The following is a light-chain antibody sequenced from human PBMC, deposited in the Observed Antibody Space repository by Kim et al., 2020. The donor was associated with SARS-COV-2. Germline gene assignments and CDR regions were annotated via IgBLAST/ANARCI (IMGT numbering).Light chain of an antibody. Sequence: GQWHTISCTGTSRDVGGYNDVSWYQQHPGKAPKLMIYAISEQPSGVSSRFSGSKSGNTASMTISGLQAEDEADYYCSSYRSSSTVVFGGGTKLTVL. J-gene: IGLJ2*01. CDR1: SRDVGGYND. V-gene: IGLV2-14*03. CDR3: SSYRSSSTVV. CDR2: AIS.